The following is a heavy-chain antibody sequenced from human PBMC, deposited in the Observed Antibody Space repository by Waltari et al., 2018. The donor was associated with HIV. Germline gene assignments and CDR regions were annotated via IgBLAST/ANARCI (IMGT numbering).Heavy chain of an antibody. CDR1: GFTFDDYG. CDR3: AREGNLLGYCSSTSCYDAFDI. D-gene: IGHD2-2*01. Sequence: EVQLVESGGGVVRPGGSLRLSCAASGFTFDDYGMSWVRQAPGKGLEWVSGINWNGGSTGYADSVKGRFTISRDNAKNSLYLQMNSLRAEDTALYYCAREGNLLGYCSSTSCYDAFDIWGQGTMVTVSS. V-gene: IGHV3-20*04. J-gene: IGHJ3*02. CDR2: INWNGGST.